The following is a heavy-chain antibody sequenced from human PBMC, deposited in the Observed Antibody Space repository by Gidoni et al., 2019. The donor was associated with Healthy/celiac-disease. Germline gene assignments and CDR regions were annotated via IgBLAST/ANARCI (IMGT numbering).Heavy chain of an antibody. CDR1: GGAISSGGYY. D-gene: IGHD5-18*01. J-gene: IGHJ4*02. CDR2: IYYSGST. CDR3: ARESHSYGYGTDY. Sequence: QVQLQESGPGLVKPSQTLSLTCTVYGGAISSGGYYWSWIRQHPGKGLEWMGYIYYSGSTYYNPSLNSRVTISVDTSKNQFSLKLSSVAAADTAVYYCARESHSYGYGTDYWGQETLVTVSS. V-gene: IGHV4-31*03.